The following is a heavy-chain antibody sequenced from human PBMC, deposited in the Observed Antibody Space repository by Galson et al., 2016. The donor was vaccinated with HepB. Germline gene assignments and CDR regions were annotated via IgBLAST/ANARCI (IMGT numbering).Heavy chain of an antibody. J-gene: IGHJ5*01. D-gene: IGHD1-14*01. CDR1: GFTFSTYA. Sequence: SLRLSCAASGFTFSTYAMSWVRQAPGKGLEWVSGISGTGGRTYYADSVKGRLTISRDTSKKTLYLEMNSLRAEDTAIYYCARDGSTNRYNWFDSWGQGTLVTVSS. V-gene: IGHV3-23*01. CDR2: ISGTGGRT. CDR3: ARDGSTNRYNWFDS.